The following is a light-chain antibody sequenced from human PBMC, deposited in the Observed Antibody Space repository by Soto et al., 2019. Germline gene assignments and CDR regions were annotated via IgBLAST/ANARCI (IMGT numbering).Light chain of an antibody. CDR2: EVN. CDR1: SNDVGTYNR. J-gene: IGLJ2*01. CDR3: SSYTSSSTVL. Sequence: QSALTQPPSVSGSPGQSVTISCTGTSNDVGTYNRVSWYQEPPGTAPKLMIYEVNNRPSGVPDRFSGSKSGNTASLTISGLKAEDEADYYGSSYTSSSTVLFCGGTKLTVL. V-gene: IGLV2-18*02.